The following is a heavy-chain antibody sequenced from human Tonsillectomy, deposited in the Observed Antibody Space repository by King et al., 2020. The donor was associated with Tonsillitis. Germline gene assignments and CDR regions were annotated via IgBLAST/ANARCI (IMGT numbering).Heavy chain of an antibody. CDR2: ISGSGNVT. V-gene: IGHV3-23*04. J-gene: IGHJ4*02. CDR3: AKGPWNLMIVVVITTFSPGGN. Sequence: VQLVESGGGLVQPGGSLRLSCAASGFTFSSFAMNWVRQAPGKGLEWVSGISGSGNVTDFADPVKGRFTISRDNSKNTMYLQMNSLRAEDTAVNHCAKGPWNLMIVVVITTFSPGGNWGQGTLVTVSS. D-gene: IGHD3-22*01. CDR1: GFTFSSFA.